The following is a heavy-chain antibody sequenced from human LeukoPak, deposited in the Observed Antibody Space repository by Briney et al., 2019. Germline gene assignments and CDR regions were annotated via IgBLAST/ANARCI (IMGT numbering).Heavy chain of an antibody. J-gene: IGHJ4*02. CDR1: DYSISSGYY. CDR2: IYHSGST. CDR3: ARVNYYDSSGIDY. Sequence: SETLSLTCTVSDYSISSGYYWGWIRQPPGKGLEWIGSIYHSGSTYYNSSLKSRVTISVDTSKNQFSLKLSSVTAADTAVYYCARVNYYDSSGIDYWGQGTLVTVSS. V-gene: IGHV4-38-2*02. D-gene: IGHD3-22*01.